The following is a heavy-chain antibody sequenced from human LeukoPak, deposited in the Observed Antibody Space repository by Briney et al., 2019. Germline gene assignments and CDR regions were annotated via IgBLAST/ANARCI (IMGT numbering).Heavy chain of an antibody. D-gene: IGHD3-3*01. CDR1: GGSINDYY. CDR2: INHSGST. V-gene: IGHV4-34*01. Sequence: SETLSLTCTVSGGSINDYYWSWIRQPPGKGLEWIGEINHSGSTNYNPSLKSRVTISVDTSKNQFSLKLSSVTAADTAVYYCARASSLYDFWSGYRTPLDYWGQGTLVTVSS. CDR3: ARASSLYDFWSGYRTPLDY. J-gene: IGHJ4*02.